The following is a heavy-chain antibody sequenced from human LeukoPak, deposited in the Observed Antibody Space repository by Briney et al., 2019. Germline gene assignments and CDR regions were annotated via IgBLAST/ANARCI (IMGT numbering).Heavy chain of an antibody. D-gene: IGHD2-2*02. CDR3: ARGDIVVVPAAIKNY. CDR1: GYTFTGYY. V-gene: IGHV1-2*02. Sequence: ASVKVSCKASGYTFTGYYMHWVRQAPGQGLEWMGWINPNSGGTNYAQKFQGRVTMTRDTSISTAYMELSRLRSDDTAVYYCARGDIVVVPAAIKNYWGQGTLVTVSS. J-gene: IGHJ4*02. CDR2: INPNSGGT.